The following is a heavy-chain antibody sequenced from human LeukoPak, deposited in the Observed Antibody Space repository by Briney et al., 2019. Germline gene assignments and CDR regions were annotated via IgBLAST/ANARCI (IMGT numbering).Heavy chain of an antibody. CDR3: ARETTGLARYFDY. Sequence: SETLPLTCAVYGGSFSGYYWSWIRQPAGKGLEWIGRIYTSGSTNYNPSLKSRVTMSVDTSKNQFSLNLSSVTAADTAVYYCARETTGLARYFDYWGQGTLVTVSS. CDR2: IYTSGST. V-gene: IGHV4-4*07. D-gene: IGHD4-17*01. CDR1: GGSFSGYY. J-gene: IGHJ4*02.